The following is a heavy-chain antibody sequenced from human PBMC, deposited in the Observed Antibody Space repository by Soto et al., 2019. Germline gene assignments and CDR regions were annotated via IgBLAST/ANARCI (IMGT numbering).Heavy chain of an antibody. V-gene: IGHV3-30-3*01. Sequence: QVQLVESGGGVVQPGRSLRLSCAASGFTFSSYAMHWVRQAPGKGLEWVAVISYDGSNKYYADSVKGRFTISRDNSKNTLYLQMNSLRAEDKAVYYCARDDIPDYWGQGTLVTVSS. CDR1: GFTFSSYA. J-gene: IGHJ4*02. CDR3: ARDDIPDY. CDR2: ISYDGSNK.